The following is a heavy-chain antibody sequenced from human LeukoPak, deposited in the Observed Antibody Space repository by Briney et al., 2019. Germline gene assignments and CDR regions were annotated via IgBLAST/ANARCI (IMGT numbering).Heavy chain of an antibody. V-gene: IGHV3-9*01. D-gene: IGHD4-11*01. J-gene: IGHJ6*03. CDR2: ISWNSDSI. CDR3: AKDDYNDPHYMDV. Sequence: PGGSLRLSCAASGFTFEYYAMHWVRQAPGKGLEWVSGISWNSDSIVYADSVKGRFTISRGNAKNSLFLQMNSLRSEDTALYYCAKDDYNDPHYMDVWGKGTTVTVSS. CDR1: GFTFEYYA.